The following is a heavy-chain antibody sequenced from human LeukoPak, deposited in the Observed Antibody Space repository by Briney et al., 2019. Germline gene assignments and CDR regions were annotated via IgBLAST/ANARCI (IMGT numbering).Heavy chain of an antibody. D-gene: IGHD6-19*01. J-gene: IGHJ4*02. V-gene: IGHV3-74*01. CDR2: INSDGSRT. CDR3: AKVTAVASTGALDY. CDR1: GFTFSSYW. Sequence: GGSLRLSCAASGFTFSSYWMHWVRQAPGKGRVWVSRINSDGSRTTYADSVKGRFTISRDNAKNTLYLQMNSMRADDTAVYYCAKVTAVASTGALDYWGQGTPVTVSS.